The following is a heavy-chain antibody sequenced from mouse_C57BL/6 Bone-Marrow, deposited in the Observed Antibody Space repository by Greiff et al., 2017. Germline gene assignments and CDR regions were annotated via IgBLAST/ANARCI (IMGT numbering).Heavy chain of an antibody. CDR3: ARPMTRSY. CDR2: IWSGGST. CDR1: GFSLTSYG. V-gene: IGHV2-2*01. Sequence: VQLQESGPGLVQPSQSLSITCTVSGFSLTSYGVHWVRQSPGKGLEWLGVIWSGGSTDYNAAFISRLSISKDNSKSQVFFKMNRLQADDTAIYYCARPMTRSYWGQGTLVTVSA. D-gene: IGHD2-3*01. J-gene: IGHJ3*01.